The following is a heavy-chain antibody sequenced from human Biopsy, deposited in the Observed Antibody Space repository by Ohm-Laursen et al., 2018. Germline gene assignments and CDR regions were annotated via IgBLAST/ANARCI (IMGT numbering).Heavy chain of an antibody. CDR1: GDSLTSGPEN. CDR2: IYSGGNT. CDR3: ARGRRTSGWPYFDN. Sequence: TLSLTCTVSGDSLTSGPENWSWIRQSPGRGLEYIGFIYSGGNTNYSPSLKNRVTMSVDTSKNQFYLKLYSVTAADTAVYYCARGRRTSGWPYFDNWGQGALVIVSP. J-gene: IGHJ4*02. D-gene: IGHD6-19*01. V-gene: IGHV4-61*01.